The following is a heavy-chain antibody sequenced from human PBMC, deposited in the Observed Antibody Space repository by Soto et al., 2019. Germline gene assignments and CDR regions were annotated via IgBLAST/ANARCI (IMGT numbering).Heavy chain of an antibody. CDR2: IYNSGST. CDR1: GGSISSGGYY. Sequence: QVQLQESGPGLVKPSQTLSLICTVSGGSISSGGYYWSWIRQRPGKGLEWIGYIYNSGSTYYSSSLKSRLNISGDTSKNQFSLKLSSVTAADSAVYYCARAKGRRFFDYWGQGTLVTVSS. D-gene: IGHD3-10*01. V-gene: IGHV4-31*03. CDR3: ARAKGRRFFDY. J-gene: IGHJ4*02.